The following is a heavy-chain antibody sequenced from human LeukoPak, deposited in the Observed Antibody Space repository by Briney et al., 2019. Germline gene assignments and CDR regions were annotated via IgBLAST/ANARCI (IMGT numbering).Heavy chain of an antibody. J-gene: IGHJ6*04. CDR3: TRDHDFWSGPFDV. V-gene: IGHV3-49*04. CDR1: GFTFGDYS. D-gene: IGHD3-3*01. Sequence: PGGSLRLSCTASGFTFGDYSLSWVRQAPEKGLEWVGFIRRKGYGGTTEYAPPVKGRFIISRDDSKSTAYLQMNSLKTEDTAVYYCTRDHDFWSGPFDVWGKGTTVTVPS. CDR2: IRRKGYGGTT.